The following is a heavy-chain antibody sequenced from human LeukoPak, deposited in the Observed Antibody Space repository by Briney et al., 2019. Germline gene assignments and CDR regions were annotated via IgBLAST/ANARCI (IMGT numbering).Heavy chain of an antibody. CDR2: INPNSGGT. Sequence: VASVKVSCKASGYTFTGYYMHWARQAPGQGLEWMGWINPNSGGTNYAQKFQGRVTMTRDTSISTAYMELSRLRSDDTAVYYCARDRSPVDTAMVTDYWGQGTLVTVSS. J-gene: IGHJ4*02. D-gene: IGHD5-18*01. V-gene: IGHV1-2*02. CDR3: ARDRSPVDTAMVTDY. CDR1: GYTFTGYY.